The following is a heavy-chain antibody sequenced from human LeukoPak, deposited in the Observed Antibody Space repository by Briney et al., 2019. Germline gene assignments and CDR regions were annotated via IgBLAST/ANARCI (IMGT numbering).Heavy chain of an antibody. V-gene: IGHV1-69*04. CDR1: GGTFSSYA. CDR2: IIPILGIA. CDR3: ARERATTPFRFDY. D-gene: IGHD1-26*01. Sequence: SVKVSCKASGGTFSSYAISWVRQAPGQGLAWMGRIIPILGIANYAQKFQGRVTITADKSTSTAYMELSSLRSEDTAVYYCARERATTPFRFDYWGQGTLVTVSS. J-gene: IGHJ4*02.